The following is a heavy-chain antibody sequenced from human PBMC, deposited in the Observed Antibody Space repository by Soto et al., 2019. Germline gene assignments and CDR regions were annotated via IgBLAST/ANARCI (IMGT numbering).Heavy chain of an antibody. V-gene: IGHV3-74*01. Sequence: EVHLVESGGGLVQPGGSLRLSCAASGFSFSSYWMHWVRQVPGKGLVWLSRINTDGSTTSYADSVKGRFSISRDNAENTVFLEMNSLRSDDTTLYYCARVRLGACYFDLWRRGTLITVSS. D-gene: IGHD3-16*01. CDR2: INTDGSTT. CDR3: ARVRLGACYFDL. CDR1: GFSFSSYW. J-gene: IGHJ2*01.